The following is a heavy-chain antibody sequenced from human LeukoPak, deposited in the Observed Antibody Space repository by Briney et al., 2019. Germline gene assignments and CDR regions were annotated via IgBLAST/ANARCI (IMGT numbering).Heavy chain of an antibody. Sequence: SETLSLTCTVSRGSISPDHCAWIRQPPGKGLEWIGYIFYTGRARYNPSLEGRATLTVDMSKNQVSLKLRSVTAADTAMYYCARLVDGANTRVDSWGQGTLVTVSS. J-gene: IGHJ4*02. CDR3: ARLVDGANTRVDS. V-gene: IGHV4-59*08. CDR2: IFYTGRA. CDR1: RGSISPDH. D-gene: IGHD4/OR15-4a*01.